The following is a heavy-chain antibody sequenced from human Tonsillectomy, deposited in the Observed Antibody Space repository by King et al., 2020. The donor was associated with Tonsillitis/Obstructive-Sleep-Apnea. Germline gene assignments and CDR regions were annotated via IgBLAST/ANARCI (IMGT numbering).Heavy chain of an antibody. D-gene: IGHD6-13*01. CDR3: ARDRESTSSWLAFDI. J-gene: IGHJ3*02. V-gene: IGHV3-53*04. CDR2: LYSGGST. CDR1: GFTVSSNY. Sequence: VQLVESGGGWVQPGGSLRLSCAASGFTVSSNYMNWVRQAPGKGLEWVSLLYSGGSTYYADSVKGRFTISRDNSKNTLYLQMNILRAENTAVYYCARDRESTSSWLAFDIWGQGTMVTVSS.